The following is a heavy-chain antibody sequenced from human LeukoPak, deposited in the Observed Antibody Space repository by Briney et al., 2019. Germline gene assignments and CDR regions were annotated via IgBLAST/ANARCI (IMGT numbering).Heavy chain of an antibody. J-gene: IGHJ4*02. V-gene: IGHV5-51*01. CDR2: IYPGDSDT. Sequence: GESLKISCKASGYSFPDYWIGWVRQMPGKGLEWMGIIYPGDSDTRYSPSSQGQVTITADKSITTAYLQWSSLKASDTAIYFCARHSLGGTPGPLDHWGQGALVTVSS. CDR1: GYSFPDYW. CDR3: ARHSLGGTPGPLDH. D-gene: IGHD1-1*01.